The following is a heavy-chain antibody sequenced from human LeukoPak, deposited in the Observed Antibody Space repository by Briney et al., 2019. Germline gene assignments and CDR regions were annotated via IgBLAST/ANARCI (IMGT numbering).Heavy chain of an antibody. Sequence: SETLSLTCTVSGVSISSYYWSWLRQPAGKGLEWLGRIYTSGSTNYNPSLKTRVTMSVDTSKHQFSLKLSSVPAAHTAVYYCEEGGLFPNWFAPWSEDRWSPSPQ. D-gene: IGHD3-10*01. CDR2: IYTSGST. J-gene: IGHJ5*02. V-gene: IGHV4-4*07. CDR3: EEGGLFPNWFAP. CDR1: GVSISSYY.